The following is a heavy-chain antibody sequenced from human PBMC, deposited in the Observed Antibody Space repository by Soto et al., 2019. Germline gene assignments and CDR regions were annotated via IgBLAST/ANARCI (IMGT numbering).Heavy chain of an antibody. Sequence: EVQLLESGGGLVQPGGSLRLSCAVSGFSFSTYGVTWVRQAPGKGLEWVSGVSGSSGVTHYADSVKGRFTITGDNSKNTVYLHMNSLRVEDSAVYYWAKWNGYGDYWGQGTLVTVSS. V-gene: IGHV3-23*01. J-gene: IGHJ4*02. CDR2: VSGSSGVT. D-gene: IGHD1-1*01. CDR1: GFSFSTYG. CDR3: AKWNGYGDY.